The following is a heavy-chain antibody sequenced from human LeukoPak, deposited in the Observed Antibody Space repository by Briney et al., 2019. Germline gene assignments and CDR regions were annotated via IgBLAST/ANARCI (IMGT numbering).Heavy chain of an antibody. Sequence: APVKVSCKASGYTFTSYDINWVRQATGQGLEWMGWMNPNSGNTGYAQKFQGRVTITADKSTSTAYMELSSLRSEDTAVYYCASRSGSFPSLYYFDYWGQGTLVTVSS. CDR1: GYTFTSYD. V-gene: IGHV1-8*01. CDR3: ASRSGSFPSLYYFDY. J-gene: IGHJ4*02. D-gene: IGHD1-26*01. CDR2: MNPNSGNT.